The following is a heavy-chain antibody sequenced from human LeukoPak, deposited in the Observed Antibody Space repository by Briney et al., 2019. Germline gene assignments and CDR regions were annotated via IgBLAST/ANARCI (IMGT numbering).Heavy chain of an antibody. J-gene: IGHJ4*02. CDR1: GFTFSNYY. V-gene: IGHV3-48*02. CDR3: ARQFSGWTTY. CDR2: ISPSSSAI. D-gene: IGHD6-19*01. Sequence: GGSLRLSCAASGFTFSNYYMNWVRQAPGKGLEWVSFISPSSSAIYYADSVKGRFTISRDNAENSVYLQMNSLRDEDTAVYYCARQFSGWTTYWGQGTLVTVSS.